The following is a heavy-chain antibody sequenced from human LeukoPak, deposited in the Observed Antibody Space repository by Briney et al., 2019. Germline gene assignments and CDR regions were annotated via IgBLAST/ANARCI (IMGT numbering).Heavy chain of an antibody. J-gene: IGHJ4*02. CDR1: GGSISSSSYY. V-gene: IGHV4-39*01. CDR3: ARMYYYDSSGPTALDY. D-gene: IGHD3-22*01. Sequence: SVTLSLTCTVSGGSISSSSYYWGWIRQPPGKGLEWIGSIYYSGSTYYNPSLKSRVTISVDTSKNQFSLKLSSVTAADTAVYYCARMYYYDSSGPTALDYWGQGTLVTVSS. CDR2: IYYSGST.